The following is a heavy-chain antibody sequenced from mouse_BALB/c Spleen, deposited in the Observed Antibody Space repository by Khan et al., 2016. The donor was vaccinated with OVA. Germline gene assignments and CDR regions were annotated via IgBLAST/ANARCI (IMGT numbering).Heavy chain of an antibody. V-gene: IGHV3-6*02. J-gene: IGHJ3*01. CDR3: ASKSYGKGAY. CDR1: GYSITSGYY. Sequence: EVQLQESGPGLVKPSQSLSLTCSATGYSITSGYYWNWIRQFPGNRLEWMGYISYDGSNNYNPSLKNRISITRDTSKKQFFLKLNSVTTEDTATYDCASKSYGKGAYWGQGTLVTVSA. CDR2: ISYDGSN. D-gene: IGHD2-1*01.